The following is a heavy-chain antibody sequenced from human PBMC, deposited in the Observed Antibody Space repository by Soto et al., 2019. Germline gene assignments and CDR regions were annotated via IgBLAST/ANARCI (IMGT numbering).Heavy chain of an antibody. CDR1: GYTFTSYG. CDR3: ARDSDFWSGLTITYYYYGMDV. CDR2: ISAYNGNT. Sequence: ASVKVSCKASGYTFTSYGISWVRQAPGQGLEWMGWISAYNGNTNYAQKLQGRVTMTTDTSTSTAYMELRSLRSGDTAVYYCARDSDFWSGLTITYYYYGMDVWGQGTTVTVSS. J-gene: IGHJ6*02. V-gene: IGHV1-18*01. D-gene: IGHD3-3*01.